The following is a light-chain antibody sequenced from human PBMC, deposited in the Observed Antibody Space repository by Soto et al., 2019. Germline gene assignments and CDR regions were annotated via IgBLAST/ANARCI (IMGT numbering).Light chain of an antibody. V-gene: IGKV1-9*01. J-gene: IGKJ3*01. Sequence: DIQLTQSPSFLSASVGDRVTITCRASQGISSYLAWYQQKPGKAPKLLIYAASTLQSGVPSRFSGSGSGTEFTLTIISLQPEDFATYYCQQLNSYPPFFGPGTKVDIK. CDR3: QQLNSYPPF. CDR1: QGISSY. CDR2: AAS.